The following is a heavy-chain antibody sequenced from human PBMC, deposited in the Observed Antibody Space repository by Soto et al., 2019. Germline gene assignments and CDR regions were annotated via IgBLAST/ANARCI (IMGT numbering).Heavy chain of an antibody. CDR2: IIPILGIA. CDR3: PREALGASTPYYLDY. J-gene: IGHJ4*01. D-gene: IGHD1-26*01. Sequence: GAAVKGACKACGGTVSSFTISWVPKATGEGVEWIGRIIPILGIANYAQKLQGRVTITADKSTSTAYMELSSLRSEDTAVYYCPREALGASTPYYLDYWG. V-gene: IGHV1-69*04. CDR1: GGTVSSFT.